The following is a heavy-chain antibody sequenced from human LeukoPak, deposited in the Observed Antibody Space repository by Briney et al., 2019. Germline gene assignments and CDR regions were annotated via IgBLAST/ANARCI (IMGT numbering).Heavy chain of an antibody. CDR1: GFTLSSYA. V-gene: IGHV3-23*01. CDR3: AKAHDILTGYSSYFDY. Sequence: PGGSLRLSCAASGFTLSSYAMSWVRQAPGKGLEWVSAISGSGGSTYYADSVKGRFTISRDNSKNTLYLQMNSLRAEDTAVYYCAKAHDILTGYSSYFDYWGQGTLVTVSS. J-gene: IGHJ4*02. CDR2: ISGSGGST. D-gene: IGHD3-9*01.